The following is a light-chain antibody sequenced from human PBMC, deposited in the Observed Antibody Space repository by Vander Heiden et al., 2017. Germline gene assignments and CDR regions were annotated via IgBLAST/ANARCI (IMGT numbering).Light chain of an antibody. Sequence: DIVMTQSPDSLAVSLGERATINCKSSQSVLYSSNNKNYLAWYQQKPGQPPKLLIYWASTRESGVPDRFSGSGYGTDFTLTISSRQAEDVAVYYCQQYDSTPPHTFGHGTKVDIK. J-gene: IGKJ3*01. CDR2: WAS. CDR1: QSVLYSSNNKNY. V-gene: IGKV4-1*01. CDR3: QQYDSTPPHT.